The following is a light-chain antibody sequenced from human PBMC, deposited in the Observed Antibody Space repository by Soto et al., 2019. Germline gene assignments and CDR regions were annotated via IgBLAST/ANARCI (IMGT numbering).Light chain of an antibody. V-gene: IGKV3-20*01. Sequence: EIVLTQSPGTLSFSPGERATLSCRASQSITNNYLAWNHQKAGQLPRLLLYGASTRPTGIPDRFSGSGSGTDFTLTSSRLEPDDFAVYYCQHYGSSPRTFGQGTKVEIK. J-gene: IGKJ1*01. CDR1: QSITNNY. CDR3: QHYGSSPRT. CDR2: GAS.